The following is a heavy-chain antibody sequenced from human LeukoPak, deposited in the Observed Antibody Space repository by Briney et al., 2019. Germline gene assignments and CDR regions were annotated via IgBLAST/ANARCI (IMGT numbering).Heavy chain of an antibody. CDR2: INPNSGGT. V-gene: IGHV1-2*06. CDR3: TRGNSLFDY. D-gene: IGHD4-23*01. J-gene: IGHJ4*02. CDR1: GYTFTGYY. Sequence: ASVKVSCKASGYTFTGYYMHWVRQAPGQGLEWMGRINPNSGGTNYAQKFQGRVTMTRSTSISTAYMELSSLRSEDTAVYYCTRGNSLFDYWGQGTLVTVSS.